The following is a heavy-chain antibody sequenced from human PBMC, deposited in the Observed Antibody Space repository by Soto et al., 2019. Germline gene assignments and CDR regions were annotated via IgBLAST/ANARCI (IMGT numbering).Heavy chain of an antibody. CDR2: ISYDGSNK. J-gene: IGHJ4*02. D-gene: IGHD2-15*01. Sequence: QVQLVESGGGVVQPGRSLRLSCAASGFTFSSYGMHWVRQAPGKGLEWVAVISYDGSNKYYADSVKGRFTISRDNSKNTLYLQMNSLIAEDTAVYYGAKETYSGPLDYWGQGTLVTVSS. CDR1: GFTFSSYG. V-gene: IGHV3-30*18. CDR3: AKETYSGPLDY.